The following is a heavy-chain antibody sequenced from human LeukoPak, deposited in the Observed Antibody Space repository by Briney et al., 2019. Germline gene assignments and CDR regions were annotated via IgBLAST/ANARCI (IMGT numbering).Heavy chain of an antibody. J-gene: IGHJ3*01. D-gene: IGHD2/OR15-2a*01. CDR2: VSYSGGT. CDR1: GDSIIISTSY. CDR3: ARLYYFSTSGYNAFDV. Sequence: SETLSLTCTVSGDSIIISTSYWGWARLSPGKGLEWIGNVSYSGGTYYNPSLKSRVTLSVDTSKDQFYLRLSSVTAADTSTYYCARLYYFSTSGYNAFDVWGQGTMVAVSS. V-gene: IGHV4-39*01.